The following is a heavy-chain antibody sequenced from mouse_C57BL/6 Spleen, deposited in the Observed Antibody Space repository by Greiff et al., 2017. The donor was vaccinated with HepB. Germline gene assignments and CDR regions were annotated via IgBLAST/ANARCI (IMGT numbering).Heavy chain of an antibody. CDR2: INYDGSST. V-gene: IGHV5-16*01. J-gene: IGHJ4*01. Sequence: EVQLVESEGGLVQPGSSMKLSCTASGFTFSDYYMAWVRQVPEKGLEWVANINYDGSSTYYLDSLKSRFIISRDNAKNILYLQMSSLKSEDTATYYCAREYDYDVYAMDYWGQGTSVTVSS. CDR3: AREYDYDVYAMDY. CDR1: GFTFSDYY. D-gene: IGHD2-4*01.